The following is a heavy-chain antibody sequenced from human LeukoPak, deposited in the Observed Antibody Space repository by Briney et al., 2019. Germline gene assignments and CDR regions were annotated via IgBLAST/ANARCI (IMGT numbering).Heavy chain of an antibody. J-gene: IGHJ4*02. D-gene: IGHD3-9*01. Sequence: GGSLRLSCAASGFIFMNYAMSWVRQAPGKGLEWVSAITGSGETTYYADYVKGRFTISRDKSKNTLYVEMNTLRAEDTAVYYCAKWGGYDILTGYYVSDFWGQGTLVTVSS. V-gene: IGHV3-23*01. CDR3: AKWGGYDILTGYYVSDF. CDR2: ITGSGETT. CDR1: GFIFMNYA.